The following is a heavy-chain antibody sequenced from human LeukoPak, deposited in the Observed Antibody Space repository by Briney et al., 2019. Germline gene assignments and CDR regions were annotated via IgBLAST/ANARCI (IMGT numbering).Heavy chain of an antibody. CDR1: GFTFSSYA. D-gene: IGHD6-19*01. J-gene: IGHJ4*02. CDR2: ISYDGSNK. CDR3: ARRHFPYSSGWYLGY. Sequence: GGSLRLSCAASGFTFSSYAMHWVRQAPGKGLEGVAVISYDGSNKYYADSVKGRFTISRDNSKNTLYLQMNSLRAEDTAVYYCARRHFPYSSGWYLGYWGQGTLVTVSS. V-gene: IGHV3-30*04.